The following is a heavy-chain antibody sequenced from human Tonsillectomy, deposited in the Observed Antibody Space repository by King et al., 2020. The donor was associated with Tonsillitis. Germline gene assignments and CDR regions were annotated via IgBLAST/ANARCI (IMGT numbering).Heavy chain of an antibody. Sequence: VQLVESGGGVVQPGRSLRLSCAASGFTFSSYAMHWVRQAPGKGLEWVAVISYDGSNKYYADSVKGRFTISRDNSKNTLYLQMNSLRAEDTAVYYCARGIVGATRWFDPWGQGTLVTVSS. J-gene: IGHJ5*02. CDR1: GFTFSSYA. V-gene: IGHV3-30*04. D-gene: IGHD1-26*01. CDR3: ARGIVGATRWFDP. CDR2: ISYDGSNK.